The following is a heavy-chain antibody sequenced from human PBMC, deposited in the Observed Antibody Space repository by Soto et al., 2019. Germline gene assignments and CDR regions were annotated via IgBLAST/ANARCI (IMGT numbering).Heavy chain of an antibody. V-gene: IGHV3-23*01. D-gene: IGHD6-6*01. J-gene: IGHJ6*02. CDR1: GFTLSNYA. Sequence: EVQLLESGGGLVQPGGSLRLSCAASGFTLSNYAMSWVRQAPGKGLEWVSGISGSGGSTYYADSVKGRFTISRDNFKNTLYLQMNSLRAEDTAVYYCAKDYSSSSFGYYYYGMDVWGQGTTVTVSS. CDR2: ISGSGGST. CDR3: AKDYSSSSFGYYYYGMDV.